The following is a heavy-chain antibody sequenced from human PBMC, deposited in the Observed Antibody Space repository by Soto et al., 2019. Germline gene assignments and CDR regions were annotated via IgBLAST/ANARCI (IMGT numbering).Heavy chain of an antibody. J-gene: IGHJ5*02. V-gene: IGHV3-30-3*01. CDR1: GFTFSSYA. CDR3: ARVALYTSVWGWFDP. Sequence: QVQLVESGGGVVQPGRSLRLSCAASGFTFSSYAMHWVRQAPGKGLEWVAVISYDGSNKYYADSVKGRFTISRDNSKNTLYLQMNSLRAEDTAVYYCARVALYTSVWGWFDPWGQGTLVTVSS. D-gene: IGHD3-16*01. CDR2: ISYDGSNK.